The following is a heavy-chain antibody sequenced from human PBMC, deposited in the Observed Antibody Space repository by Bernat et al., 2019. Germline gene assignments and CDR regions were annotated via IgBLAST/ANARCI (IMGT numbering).Heavy chain of an antibody. CDR2: IYHSGST. Sequence: QLQLQESGSGLVKPSQTLSLTCAVSGGSISSGGYSWSWFRQPPGKGLGWIGYIYHSGSTYYNPSLKSRVTISVDRSKNQFSLKLSSVTAADTAVYYCARAIVVVPAAMDGWFDPWGQGTLVTVSS. D-gene: IGHD2-2*01. V-gene: IGHV4-30-2*01. CDR3: ARAIVVVPAAMDGWFDP. J-gene: IGHJ5*02. CDR1: GGSISSGGYS.